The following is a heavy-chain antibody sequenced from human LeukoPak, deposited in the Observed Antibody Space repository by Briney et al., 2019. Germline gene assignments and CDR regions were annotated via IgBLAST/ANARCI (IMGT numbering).Heavy chain of an antibody. V-gene: IGHV4-59*01. J-gene: IGHJ4*02. Sequence: PSETLSLTCTVSGGSISGYYWSWIRQPPGKGLQWIAFISDNEYTEYNPSFKSRVTISLDASKSQFSLKLISVTAADTAVYYCARGVYGAYFDYWGQGTLVTVSS. CDR1: GGSISGYY. CDR2: ISDNEYT. D-gene: IGHD4-17*01. CDR3: ARGVYGAYFDY.